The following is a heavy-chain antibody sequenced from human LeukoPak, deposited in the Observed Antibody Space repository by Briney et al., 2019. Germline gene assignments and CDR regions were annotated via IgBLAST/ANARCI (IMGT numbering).Heavy chain of an antibody. D-gene: IGHD3-3*01. Sequence: SETLSLTCTVSGGSISSGSYHWSWIRQPAGKGLEWIGRIYTSGSTNYNPSLKSRVTISVDTSKNQFSLKLSSVTAADTAVYYCARALFGVVPYSPYYYYYMDVWGKGTTVTVSS. CDR1: GGSISSGSYH. V-gene: IGHV4-61*02. CDR3: ARALFGVVPYSPYYYYYMDV. J-gene: IGHJ6*03. CDR2: IYTSGST.